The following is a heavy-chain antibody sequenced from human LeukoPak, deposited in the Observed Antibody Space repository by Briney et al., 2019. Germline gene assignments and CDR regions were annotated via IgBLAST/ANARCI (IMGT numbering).Heavy chain of an antibody. J-gene: IGHJ3*02. CDR3: AREPPLHWSGYYSRGAFDM. CDR2: ISYDVSNK. CDR1: GFTFSDYS. D-gene: IGHD3-3*01. V-gene: IGHV3-30-3*01. Sequence: GRSLRLSCAASGFTFSDYSMHWVRQAPGKGLAWVAVISYDVSNKDYADSVKGRFTISRDNSEDTLYLQINSLRTEDTAVYYCAREPPLHWSGYYSRGAFDMWGHGTLVTVSS.